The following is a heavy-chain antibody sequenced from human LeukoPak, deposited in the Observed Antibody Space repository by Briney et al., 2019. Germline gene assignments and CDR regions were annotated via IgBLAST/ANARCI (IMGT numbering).Heavy chain of an antibody. CDR2: ISGSGGST. Sequence: GGSLRLSCAASGFTFSSYAMSWVRQAPGKGLEWVSAISGSGGSTYYADSVKGRFTISRDNSKNTLYLQMNSLRADDTAVYYCAKAAPSVVVPAAISFLFDYWGQGTLVTVSS. CDR1: GFTFSSYA. CDR3: AKAAPSVVVPAAISFLFDY. V-gene: IGHV3-23*01. J-gene: IGHJ4*02. D-gene: IGHD2-2*01.